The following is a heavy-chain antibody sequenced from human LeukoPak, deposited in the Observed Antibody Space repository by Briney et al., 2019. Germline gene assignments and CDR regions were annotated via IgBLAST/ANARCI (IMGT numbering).Heavy chain of an antibody. CDR3: ARTYYDFWSGADAFDI. Sequence: PGGSLRLSCAASGFTFSSYWMSWVRQAPGKGLEWVANIKQDGSEKYYVDSVKGRFTISRDNAKNSLYLQMNSLRAEDTAVYYCARTYYDFWSGADAFDIWGQGTMVTVSS. V-gene: IGHV3-7*01. CDR2: IKQDGSEK. CDR1: GFTFSSYW. D-gene: IGHD3-3*01. J-gene: IGHJ3*02.